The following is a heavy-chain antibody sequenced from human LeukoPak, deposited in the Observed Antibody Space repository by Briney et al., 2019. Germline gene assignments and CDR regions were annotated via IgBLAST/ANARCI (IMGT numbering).Heavy chain of an antibody. CDR2: IRSKTYGGTT. CDR3: STDYWRLGFDY. J-gene: IGHJ4*02. V-gene: IGHV3-49*03. Sequence: GSLRLPCTASGITFGDYGVSWFRQAPGKGLEWIGFIRSKTYGGTTEDAASVRGRFTLSRDDSKNIVYLEMNILRAEDTAVYYCSTDYWRLGFDYWGQGTLVTVSS. CDR1: GITFGDYG. D-gene: IGHD1-1*01.